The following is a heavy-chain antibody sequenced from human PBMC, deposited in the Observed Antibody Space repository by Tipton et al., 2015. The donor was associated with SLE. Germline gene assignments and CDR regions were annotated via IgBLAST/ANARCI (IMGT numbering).Heavy chain of an antibody. CDR2: IYHSGGT. Sequence: TLSLTCTVSGGSISGYYWSWIRQPPGKGLEWIGYIYHSGGTNHSPSLRSRLTTSVDTSKNQFSLRLSSVTAADTAVYYCARTSGSYMDYWGQGTLVTVSS. CDR3: ARTSGSYMDY. V-gene: IGHV4-59*01. CDR1: GGSISGYY. J-gene: IGHJ4*02. D-gene: IGHD3-10*01.